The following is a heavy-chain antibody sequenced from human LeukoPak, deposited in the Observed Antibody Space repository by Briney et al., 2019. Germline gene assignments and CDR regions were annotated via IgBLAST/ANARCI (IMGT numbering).Heavy chain of an antibody. Sequence: ASVKVSCKASGYTFTSYGISWVRQAPGQGLEWMGWISAYNGNTNYAQKLQGRVTMTTDTSTSTAYMGLRSLRSDDTAVYYCARDRIYDSSGYYYSAFDIWGQGTMVTVSS. V-gene: IGHV1-18*01. CDR2: ISAYNGNT. CDR3: ARDRIYDSSGYYYSAFDI. CDR1: GYTFTSYG. D-gene: IGHD3-22*01. J-gene: IGHJ3*02.